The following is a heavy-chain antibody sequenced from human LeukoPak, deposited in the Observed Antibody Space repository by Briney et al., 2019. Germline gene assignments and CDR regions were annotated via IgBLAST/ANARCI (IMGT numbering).Heavy chain of an antibody. Sequence: GGSLRLSCAASGFTFSSYSMNWVRQAPGKGLEWISSISSSSSYIYYADSVKGRFTISRDNAKNSLYLQMNSLRAEDTAVYYCATYSSGWSTFDYGGQETLVTVSS. CDR3: ATYSSGWSTFDY. CDR1: GFTFSSYS. CDR2: ISSSSSYI. V-gene: IGHV3-21*01. D-gene: IGHD6-19*01. J-gene: IGHJ4*02.